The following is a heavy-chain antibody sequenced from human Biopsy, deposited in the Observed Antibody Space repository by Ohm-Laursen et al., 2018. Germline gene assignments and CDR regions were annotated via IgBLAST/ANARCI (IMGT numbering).Heavy chain of an antibody. V-gene: IGHV3-33*01. D-gene: IGHD3-10*01. J-gene: IGHJ4*02. CDR2: TWDDGSHQ. CDR1: GFNFSAYG. CDR3: VTDRLDDITKVRGIMTD. Sequence: SLRLSCSASGFNFSAYGMHWVRQAPDKGLEWVALTWDDGSHQYYADSVKGRFTISRDNSKNSLYLHINTLRVEDTAVYYCVTDRLDDITKVRGIMTDWGQGTLVTVSS.